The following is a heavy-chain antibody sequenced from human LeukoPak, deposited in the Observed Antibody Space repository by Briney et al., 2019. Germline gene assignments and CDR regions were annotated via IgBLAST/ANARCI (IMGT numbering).Heavy chain of an antibody. J-gene: IGHJ5*02. CDR3: ARDPLTYYYDSSGYPVGANWFDP. CDR1: GGSISSGGYY. D-gene: IGHD3-22*01. V-gene: IGHV4-31*03. CDR2: IYYSGST. Sequence: SQTLSLTCTVSGGSISSGGYYWSWIRQHPGKGLEWIGYIYYSGSTYYNPSLKSRVTMSVDTSKNQFSLKLSSVTAADTAVYYCARDPLTYYYDSSGYPVGANWFDPWGQGTLVTVSS.